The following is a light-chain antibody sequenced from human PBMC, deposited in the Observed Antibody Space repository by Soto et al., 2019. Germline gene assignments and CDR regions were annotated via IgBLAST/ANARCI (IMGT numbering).Light chain of an antibody. CDR2: DVS. V-gene: IGLV2-14*03. Sequence: QSALTQPASVSGYPGQSITISCTGTSSDVGGYNYVSWYQQHPGKAPKLMIYDVSNRPSGVSNRFSGSKSGNTASLTISGLQAEDEADYYCNSYTSGTTLVFGTGTKLTVL. CDR1: SSDVGGYNY. J-gene: IGLJ1*01. CDR3: NSYTSGTTLV.